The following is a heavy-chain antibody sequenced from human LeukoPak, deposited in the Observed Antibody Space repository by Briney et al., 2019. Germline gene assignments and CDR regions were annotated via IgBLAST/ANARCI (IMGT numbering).Heavy chain of an antibody. CDR3: ARSQRGQQLAYFDY. Sequence: PGRSLRLSCAESRFTFSSYGMHWVRQAPGKGLEWVAVIGSDGNYKYYADSVKGRFTISRDNSKNTLYLQMNSLRVEDTAVYYCARSQRGQQLAYFDYWGQGTLATVSS. D-gene: IGHD6-13*01. V-gene: IGHV3-33*01. CDR2: IGSDGNYK. CDR1: RFTFSSYG. J-gene: IGHJ4*02.